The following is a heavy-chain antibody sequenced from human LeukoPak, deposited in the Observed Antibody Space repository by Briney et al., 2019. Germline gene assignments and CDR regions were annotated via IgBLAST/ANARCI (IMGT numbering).Heavy chain of an antibody. D-gene: IGHD2-15*01. J-gene: IGHJ4*02. V-gene: IGHV6-1*01. CDR2: TYYRSKWYN. Sequence: SQTLSLTCAISGHSVSSNSAAWSWIRQSPSRGLEWLGRTYYRSKWYNNYAVSVKSRITISPDTSKNQFSLQLNSETPEDTAVYYCARDRRGDIDLDSWGQGTLVTVSS. CDR3: ARDRRGDIDLDS. CDR1: GHSVSSNSAA.